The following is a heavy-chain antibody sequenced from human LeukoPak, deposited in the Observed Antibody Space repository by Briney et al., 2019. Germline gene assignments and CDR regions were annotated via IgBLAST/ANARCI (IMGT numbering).Heavy chain of an antibody. J-gene: IGHJ4*02. CDR3: ARPGYCSGGSCYLSD. CDR1: GFSFSTYS. Sequence: GGSLRLSCAASGFSFSTYSMNWVRQAPGKGLEWVSYITSSSNTIYYADSVKGRFTISRDNAKNSLYLQMNSLRDEDTAVYYCARPGYCSGGSCYLSDWGQGTLVTVSS. V-gene: IGHV3-48*02. D-gene: IGHD2-15*01. CDR2: ITSSSNTI.